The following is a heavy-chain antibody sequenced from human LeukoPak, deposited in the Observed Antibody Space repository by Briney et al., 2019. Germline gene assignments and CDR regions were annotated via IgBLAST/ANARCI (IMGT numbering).Heavy chain of an antibody. D-gene: IGHD4-23*01. J-gene: IGHJ6*03. CDR3: ARDRTVVTPSYYYYYMDV. Sequence: SETLSLTCTVSGGSIGKTSYYWGWIRQPPGKGLEWIGNIYYSGTTYYNPSLKSRVTMSVDTSKNQFSLKLSSVTAADTAVYYCARDRTVVTPSYYYYYMDVWGKGTTVTVSS. CDR1: GGSIGKTSYY. CDR2: IYYSGTT. V-gene: IGHV4-39*07.